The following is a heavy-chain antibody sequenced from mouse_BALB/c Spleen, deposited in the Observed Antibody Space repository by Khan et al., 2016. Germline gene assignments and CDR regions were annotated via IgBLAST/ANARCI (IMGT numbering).Heavy chain of an antibody. CDR3: ARYGIGTWFAY. Sequence: QIQLVQSGPELKKPGETVKISCKASGYTFTNYGMTWVKQAPGKGLKWMGWINTNTGEPTYAEEFRGRFAFSLETSASTAFLQINNLKNEDTATYFGARYGIGTWFAYWGQGTLVTVSA. V-gene: IGHV9-3*02. J-gene: IGHJ3*01. D-gene: IGHD2-1*01. CDR2: INTNTGEP. CDR1: GYTFTNYG.